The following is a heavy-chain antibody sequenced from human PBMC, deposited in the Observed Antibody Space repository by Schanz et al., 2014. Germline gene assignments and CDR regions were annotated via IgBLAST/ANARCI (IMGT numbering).Heavy chain of an antibody. D-gene: IGHD6-13*01. CDR1: GFSFNNYW. V-gene: IGHV3-7*01. CDR3: ARDLRNSRPSYYDH. Sequence: EVQLVESGGGLVQPGGSLRLSCAASGFSFNNYWMTWFRQAPGKGLEWVTNIIHDGSEKFYVDSVKGRFTISRDNAKSSLYLQMDALRAAAPSVYYCARDLRNSRPSYYDHWGQGTLVTVSA. CDR2: IIHDGSEK. J-gene: IGHJ4*02.